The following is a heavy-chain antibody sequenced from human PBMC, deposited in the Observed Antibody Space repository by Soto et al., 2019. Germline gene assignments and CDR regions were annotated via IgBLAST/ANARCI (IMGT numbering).Heavy chain of an antibody. CDR1: GFTFSSYG. CDR2: IWYDGSNK. J-gene: IGHJ5*02. CDR3: ARESGSGSSRGDWFDP. Sequence: QVQLVESGGGMVQPGRSLRLSCAASGFTFSSYGMHWVRQAPGKGLEWVAVIWYDGSNKYYADSVKGRFTISRDNSKNTLYLQMNRLRAEDTAVYYCARESGSGSSRGDWFDPWGQGTLVTVSS. V-gene: IGHV3-33*01. D-gene: IGHD3-10*01.